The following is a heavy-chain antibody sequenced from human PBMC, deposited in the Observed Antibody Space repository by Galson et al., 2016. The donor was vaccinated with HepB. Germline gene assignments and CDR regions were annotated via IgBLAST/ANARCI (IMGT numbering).Heavy chain of an antibody. J-gene: IGHJ4*02. CDR2: IYSGGST. CDR3: ARAMPSNRYGPLGYY. V-gene: IGHV3-53*01. CDR1: GFSVSSSY. D-gene: IGHD5-18*01. Sequence: SLRLSCAASGFSVSSSYMTWVRQTPGKGLEWVSIIYSGGSTYYADSVKGRFTISRDNSKNTLSLQLNGLRAEDTAMYYCARAMPSNRYGPLGYYWGQGTPVTVSS.